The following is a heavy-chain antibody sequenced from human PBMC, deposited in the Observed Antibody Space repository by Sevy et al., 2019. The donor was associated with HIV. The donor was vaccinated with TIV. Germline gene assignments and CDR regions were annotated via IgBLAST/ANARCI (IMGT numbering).Heavy chain of an antibody. Sequence: GGSLRLSCAVSGFIFSRYAMHWVRQAPGKGLEWVASISYDGSNKYYADSVKGRFTISRDNSKNTLYLQMNSLRTEDTAVYYCARGQIAVADNCCLENWGQGTLVTVSS. CDR3: ARGQIAVADNCCLEN. D-gene: IGHD6-19*01. CDR2: ISYDGSNK. CDR1: GFIFSRYA. J-gene: IGHJ4*02. V-gene: IGHV3-30-3*01.